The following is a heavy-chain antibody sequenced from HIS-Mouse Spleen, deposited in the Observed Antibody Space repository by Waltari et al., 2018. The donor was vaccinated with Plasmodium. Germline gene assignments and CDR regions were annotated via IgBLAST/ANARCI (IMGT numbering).Heavy chain of an antibody. D-gene: IGHD7-27*01. V-gene: IGHV1-24*01. CDR1: GYTLTELS. Sequence: QVQLVQSGAEVKQPGAAVKVSCKVSGYTLTELSMHWLRQAPGKGLEWRGGFDPEDGETIYAQKFQGRVTMTEDTSTDTAYMELSSLRSEDTAVYYCATRGGNWGTFDYWGQGTLVTVSS. J-gene: IGHJ4*02. CDR3: ATRGGNWGTFDY. CDR2: FDPEDGET.